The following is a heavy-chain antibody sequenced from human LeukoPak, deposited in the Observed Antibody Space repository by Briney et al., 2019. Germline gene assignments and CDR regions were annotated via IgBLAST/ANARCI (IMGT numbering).Heavy chain of an antibody. D-gene: IGHD4-17*01. Sequence: KPSETLSLTCTVSGVSVSSGSYYLSWIRQPAGKGLEWIGRIYTSGSINYNPSLKSRVTMSVDTSENHFSLKLSSLTAADTAVYYCARDGDYHYFDYWGQGTLVTVSS. V-gene: IGHV4-61*02. CDR3: ARDGDYHYFDY. CDR2: IYTSGSI. CDR1: GVSVSSGSYY. J-gene: IGHJ4*02.